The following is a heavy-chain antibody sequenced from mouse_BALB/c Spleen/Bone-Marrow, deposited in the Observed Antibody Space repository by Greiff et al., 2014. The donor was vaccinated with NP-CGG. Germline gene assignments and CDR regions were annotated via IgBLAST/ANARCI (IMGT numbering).Heavy chain of an antibody. V-gene: IGHV1S22*01. CDR1: GCTFTSYW. J-gene: IGHJ2*01. CDR2: IYPGSGST. Sequence: LQQSGSELVRPGASVKLSCKASGCTFTSYWMHWVKQRPGQGLEWIGNIYPGSGSTNYDEKFKSKATLTVDTSSSTAYMQLSSLTSEDSAVYYCTREGPTGTGGDYWGQGTTLTVSS. D-gene: IGHD4-1*02. CDR3: TREGPTGTGGDY.